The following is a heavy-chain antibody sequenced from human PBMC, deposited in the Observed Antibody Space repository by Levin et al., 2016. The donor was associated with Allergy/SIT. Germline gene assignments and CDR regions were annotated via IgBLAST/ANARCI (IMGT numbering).Heavy chain of an antibody. CDR2: ISHDGTNK. CDR3: AKDRDGTYYYDTTGLES. V-gene: IGHV3-30*18. CDR1: GFIFSSYD. J-gene: IGHJ5*02. Sequence: GGSLRLSCAASGFIFSSYDMHWVRQAPGKGLEWVALISHDGTNKYYGDSVKGRFTISRDNSKNTVYLQMNSLRADDTTIYYCAKDRDGTYYYDTTGLESWGQGTLVTVSS. D-gene: IGHD3-22*01.